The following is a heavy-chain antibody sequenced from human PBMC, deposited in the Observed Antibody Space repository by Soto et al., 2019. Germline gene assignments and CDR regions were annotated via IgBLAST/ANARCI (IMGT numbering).Heavy chain of an antibody. D-gene: IGHD1-7*01. J-gene: IGHJ5*02. CDR3: ARSPAGITGTGRDL. CDR1: GFTFSSYG. Sequence: PGGSLRLSCVACGFTFSSYGMHWVRQAPGKGLEWVAVISYDGSNKYYADSVKGRFTISRDNSKNTLYLQMNSLRAEDTAVYYCARSPAGITGTGRDLWGLGTPVTVSS. V-gene: IGHV3-30*03. CDR2: ISYDGSNK.